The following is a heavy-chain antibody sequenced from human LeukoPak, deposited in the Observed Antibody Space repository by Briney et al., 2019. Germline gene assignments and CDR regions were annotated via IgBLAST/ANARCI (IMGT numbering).Heavy chain of an antibody. CDR3: VRDRELNY. V-gene: IGHV4-59*01. Sequence: SETLSLTCTVSGVSISIYYWSWVRQPPGKGLEWVGYIYNSGSTIYNPSLKSRATISADTSKNQFSLQLSSVTAADTAVYYCVRDRELNYWGQGTLVTVSS. CDR1: GVSISIYY. CDR2: IYNSGST. J-gene: IGHJ4*02. D-gene: IGHD1-7*01.